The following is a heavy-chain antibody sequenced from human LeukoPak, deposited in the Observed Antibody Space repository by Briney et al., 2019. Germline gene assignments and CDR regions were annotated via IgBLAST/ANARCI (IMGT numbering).Heavy chain of an antibody. J-gene: IGHJ4*02. CDR1: GGTFSSFA. Sequence: SVKVSCKASGGTFSSFAINWVRQAPGQGLEWMGGIVPIFGAATLAQKFQGRVTITADDSTTTAYMELSSLTSEDTAVYFCARDRSRMTTAAFDSWGQGTLVTVSS. CDR2: IVPIFGAA. CDR3: ARDRSRMTTAAFDS. D-gene: IGHD4-11*01. V-gene: IGHV1-69*13.